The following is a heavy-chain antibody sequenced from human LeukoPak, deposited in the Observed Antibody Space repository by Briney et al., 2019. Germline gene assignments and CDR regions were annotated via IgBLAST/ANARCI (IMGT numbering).Heavy chain of an antibody. D-gene: IGHD3-22*01. Sequence: SETLSLTCTVSGGSIINYYWSWIRQPAGKGLEWIGRIYTRGSTNYNPSLKSRVTISVDTSKNQFSLKLSSVTAADTAVYYCARFYDSSGYYQRAFDIWGQGTMVTVSS. CDR3: ARFYDSSGYYQRAFDI. V-gene: IGHV4-4*07. CDR1: GGSIINYY. J-gene: IGHJ3*02. CDR2: IYTRGST.